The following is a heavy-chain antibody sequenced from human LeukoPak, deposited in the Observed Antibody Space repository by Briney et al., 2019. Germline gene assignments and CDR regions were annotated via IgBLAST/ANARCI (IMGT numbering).Heavy chain of an antibody. CDR1: GGSISSYY. J-gene: IGHJ4*02. D-gene: IGHD5-12*01. CDR3: ARVAPGGYDNFDY. V-gene: IGHV4-59*01. CDR2: IYYSGST. Sequence: SETLSLTCTVSGGSISSYYRSWIRQPPGKGLEWIGYIYYSGSTNYNPSLKSRVTISVDTSKNQFSLKLSSVTAADTAVYYCARVAPGGYDNFDYWGQGTLVTVSS.